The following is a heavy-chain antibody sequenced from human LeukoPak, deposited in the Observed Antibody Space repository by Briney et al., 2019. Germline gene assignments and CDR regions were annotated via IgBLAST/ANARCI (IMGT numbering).Heavy chain of an antibody. J-gene: IGHJ3*02. Sequence: SETLSLTCTVSGGSISSYYWSWIRQPPGKGLELIGHFYYSGSTNCNPSLKSRVTISVDTSKNQFSLKLSSVTAADTAVYYCAREDPTTGTTMGAFDIWGQGTMVTVSS. CDR1: GGSISSYY. D-gene: IGHD1-1*01. CDR2: FYYSGST. V-gene: IGHV4-59*13. CDR3: AREDPTTGTTMGAFDI.